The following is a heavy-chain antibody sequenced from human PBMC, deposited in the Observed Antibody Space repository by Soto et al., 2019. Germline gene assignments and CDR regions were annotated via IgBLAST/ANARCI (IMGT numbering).Heavy chain of an antibody. CDR3: ARGIAFYWFDP. J-gene: IGHJ5*02. CDR1: GGSISSGTYY. D-gene: IGHD3-3*02. V-gene: IGHV4-39*01. CDR2: MYYSGTT. Sequence: SETLSLTCTVSGGSISSGTYYWGWIRQSPGKGLEWIGSMYYSGTTYYNPSLKSRATISVDMSKNQFSLKLSSVTAADTAVYYCARGIAFYWFDPWGQGTLVTVSS.